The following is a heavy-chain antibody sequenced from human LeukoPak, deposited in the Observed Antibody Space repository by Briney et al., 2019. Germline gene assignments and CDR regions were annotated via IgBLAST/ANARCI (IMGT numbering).Heavy chain of an antibody. CDR2: IYDSGST. J-gene: IGHJ4*02. D-gene: IGHD5-24*01. CDR1: GGSISSYY. CDR3: ARTGRDGEYYFDY. Sequence: SETLSLTCTVSGGSISSYYWSWIRQPPGKGLEWIGYIYDSGSTNYNPSLKSRVTISVDTSKNQFSLKLSSVTAADTAVYYCARTGRDGEYYFDYWGQGTLVTVSS. V-gene: IGHV4-59*12.